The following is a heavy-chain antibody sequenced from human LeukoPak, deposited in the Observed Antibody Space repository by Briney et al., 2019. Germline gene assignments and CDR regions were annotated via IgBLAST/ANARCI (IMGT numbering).Heavy chain of an antibody. J-gene: IGHJ6*03. V-gene: IGHV3-21*01. D-gene: IGHD6-13*01. CDR1: RFTFSSYS. CDR2: ISSSSSYI. CDR3: ARGAIAASRSPNYYYYYYMDV. Sequence: GGSLRLSCAASRFTFSSYSMNWVRQAPGKGLEWVSSISSSSSYIYYADSVKGRFTISRDNAKNSLYLQMNSLRAEDTAVYYCARGAIAASRSPNYYYYYYMDVWGKGTTVTVSS.